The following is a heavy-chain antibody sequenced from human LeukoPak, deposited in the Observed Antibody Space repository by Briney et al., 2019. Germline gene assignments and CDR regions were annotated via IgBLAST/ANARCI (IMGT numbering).Heavy chain of an antibody. CDR3: ASRPQGGIAAPSGAFDI. CDR1: GFTFSSYW. V-gene: IGHV3-7*01. D-gene: IGHD6-13*01. CDR2: IKQDGSEK. J-gene: IGHJ3*02. Sequence: GGSLRLSCAASGFTFSSYWMSWVRQAPGKGLEWVANIKQDGSEKYYVDSVKGRFTISRDNAKNSLYLQMNSLRAEDTAVYYCASRPQGGIAAPSGAFDIWGQGTMVTVSS.